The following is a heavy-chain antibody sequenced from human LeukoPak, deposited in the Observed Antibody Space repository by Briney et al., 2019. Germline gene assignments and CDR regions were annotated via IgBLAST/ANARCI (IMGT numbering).Heavy chain of an antibody. CDR3: ARTTEAHSWQTRYYSYYMDV. J-gene: IGHJ6*03. Sequence: KASETLSLTCTVSGASISSSRSFWGWIRQPPGKGLEWIVSIFSGGNTYYNPSLNSRVSISIDTSKNQFSLKLSSVTAADTAVYYCARTTEAHSWQTRYYSYYMDVWGKGTTVTVSS. CDR2: IFSGGNT. CDR1: GASISSSRSF. V-gene: IGHV4-39*07. D-gene: IGHD6-13*01.